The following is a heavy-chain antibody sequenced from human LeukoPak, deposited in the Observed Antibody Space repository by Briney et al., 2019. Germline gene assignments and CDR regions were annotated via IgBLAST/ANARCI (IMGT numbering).Heavy chain of an antibody. J-gene: IGHJ3*02. D-gene: IGHD3-16*01. CDR3: ATRGLPFGGVIGAFDI. CDR2: ISAYNGNT. CDR1: GYTFTSYG. V-gene: IGHV1-18*01. Sequence: ASVKVSCKASGYTFTSYGISWVRQAPGQGLEWMGWISAYNGNTNYAQKFQGRVTMTEDTSTDTAYMELSSLRSEDTAVYYCATRGLPFGGVIGAFDIWGQGTMVTVS.